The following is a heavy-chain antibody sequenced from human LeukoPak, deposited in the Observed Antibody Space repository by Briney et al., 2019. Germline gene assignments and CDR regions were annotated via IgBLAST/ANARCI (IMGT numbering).Heavy chain of an antibody. CDR1: GFTFSSYW. CDR2: IKQDGSEK. V-gene: IGHV3-7*01. CDR3: ARDGDVVGTTAYYFDY. D-gene: IGHD2-21*01. Sequence: PGGSLRLSCAASGFTFSSYWMSWVRQAPGKGLEWVANIKQDGSEKYYVDSVQGRFTISRDNAKNSLYLQMNSLRAEDTAVYYCARDGDVVGTTAYYFDYWGQGTLVTVSS. J-gene: IGHJ4*02.